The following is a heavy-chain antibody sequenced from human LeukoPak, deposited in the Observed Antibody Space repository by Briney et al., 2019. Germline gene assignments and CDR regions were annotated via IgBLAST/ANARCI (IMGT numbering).Heavy chain of an antibody. V-gene: IGHV1-69*01. CDR1: GGTFSSYA. D-gene: IGHD7-27*01. J-gene: IGHJ5*02. CDR3: ARDNWGLFDP. Sequence: ASVKVSCKASGGTFSSYAISWVRQAPGQGLEWMGGIIPIFGTANYAQKFQGRVTITADESTSTAYMELSSLRSEDTAVYYCARDNWGLFDPWGQGTLVTVSS. CDR2: IIPIFGTA.